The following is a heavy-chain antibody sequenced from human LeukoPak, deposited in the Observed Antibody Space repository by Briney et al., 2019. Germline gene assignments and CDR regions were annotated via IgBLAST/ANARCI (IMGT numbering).Heavy chain of an antibody. CDR2: VNPSSGNT. Sequence: ASVKVSCKTSGYTFTSYDINWVRQATGQGLEWMGWVNPSSGNTGYAQKFQGRITLTRNISISTAYMELRSLRSEDTAVYYCAVGIVATRDYWGQGTLVTVSS. J-gene: IGHJ4*02. CDR1: GYTFTSYD. V-gene: IGHV1-8*01. D-gene: IGHD5-12*01. CDR3: AVGIVATRDY.